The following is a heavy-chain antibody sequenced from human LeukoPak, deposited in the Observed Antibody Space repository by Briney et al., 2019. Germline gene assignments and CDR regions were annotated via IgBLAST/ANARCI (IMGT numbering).Heavy chain of an antibody. V-gene: IGHV3-21*01. CDR3: ARPLRSWSYYDSSGYLDY. CDR1: GFTFSSYS. Sequence: GGSLRLSCAASGFTFSSYSMNWVRQAPGKGLEWVSSISSSSSYIYYADSVKGRFTISRDNAKNSLYLQMNSPRAEDTAVYYCARPLRSWSYYDSSGYLDYWGQGTLVTVSS. CDR2: ISSSSSYI. D-gene: IGHD3-22*01. J-gene: IGHJ4*02.